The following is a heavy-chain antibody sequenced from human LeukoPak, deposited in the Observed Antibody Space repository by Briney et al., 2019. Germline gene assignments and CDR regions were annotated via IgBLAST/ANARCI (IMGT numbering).Heavy chain of an antibody. Sequence: PSETLSLTCTVSGGSISSYYWGWIRQPPGKGLEWIGYIYYSGSTNYNPSLKSRVTISVDTSKNQFSLKLSSVTAADTAVYYCARDGCSGGSCYSWFDPWGQGTLVTVSS. CDR2: IYYSGST. CDR3: ARDGCSGGSCYSWFDP. J-gene: IGHJ5*02. D-gene: IGHD2-15*01. CDR1: GGSISSYY. V-gene: IGHV4-59*01.